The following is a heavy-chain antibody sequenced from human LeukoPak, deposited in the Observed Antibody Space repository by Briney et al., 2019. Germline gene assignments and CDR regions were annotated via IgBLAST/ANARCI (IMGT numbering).Heavy chain of an antibody. D-gene: IGHD4-17*01. J-gene: IGHJ4*02. CDR3: ARSRAGYGDYYFDY. CDR1: GFTVSSNY. CDR2: IYSGGST. V-gene: IGHV3-53*01. Sequence: PGGSLRLSCAASGFTVSSNYMSWVRQAPGKGLEWVSVIYSGGSTYYADSVKGRFTISRDDSKNTLYLQMNSLRAEDTAVYYCARSRAGYGDYYFDYWGQGTLVTVSS.